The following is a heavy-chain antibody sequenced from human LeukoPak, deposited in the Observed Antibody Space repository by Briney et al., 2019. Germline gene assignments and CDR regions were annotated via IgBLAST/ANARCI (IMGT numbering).Heavy chain of an antibody. CDR2: MNSDGTTT. V-gene: IGHV3-74*01. J-gene: IGHJ5*02. D-gene: IGHD4-17*01. CDR1: GFTFSRHW. CDR3: AREVSGDPWYNWFDP. Sequence: RGSLRLSCAASGFTFSRHWMHWVRQAPGKGLVWVSRMNSDGTTTTYADSVRGRCTISRDNAKNTVYLQMNSLRAEDTAVYYCAREVSGDPWYNWFDPWGQGTLVTVSS.